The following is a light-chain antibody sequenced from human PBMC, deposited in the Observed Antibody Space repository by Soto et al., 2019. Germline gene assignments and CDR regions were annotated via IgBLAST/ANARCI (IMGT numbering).Light chain of an antibody. Sequence: IRMKQSPATLSVNPGERATLSCRASQSVSSNLAWYQQKPGQAPRLLIYDASKRATGIPARFSGSGFGTDFTLTICSLEPEDFAVYYCQQRSKWRTFGQGTKVDI. CDR3: QQRSKWRT. V-gene: IGKV3-11*01. CDR1: QSVSSN. CDR2: DAS. J-gene: IGKJ1*01.